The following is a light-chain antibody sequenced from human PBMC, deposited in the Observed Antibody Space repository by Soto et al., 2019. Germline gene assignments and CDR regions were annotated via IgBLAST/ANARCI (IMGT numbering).Light chain of an antibody. V-gene: IGLV2-8*01. CDR2: EVS. CDR1: SSDVGGCNY. Sequence: QSVLTQPPSASGSPGQSVTISCTGTSSDVGGCNYVSWHQQHPGKAPKVIIYEVSKRPSGVPDRFSGSKSGNTASLTVSGLQAEDEADYYCSSYAGSNNPLYVFGTGTKVTVL. J-gene: IGLJ1*01. CDR3: SSYAGSNNPLYV.